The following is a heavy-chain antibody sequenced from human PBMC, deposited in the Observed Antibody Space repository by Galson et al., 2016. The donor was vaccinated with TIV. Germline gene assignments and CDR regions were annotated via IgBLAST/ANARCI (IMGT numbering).Heavy chain of an antibody. CDR3: ASSSSYHHLVNWFDP. V-gene: IGHV3-21*01. CDR2: VSPGSSYI. CDR1: GFTFSDYT. J-gene: IGHJ5*02. Sequence: SLRLSCAASGFTFSDYTMTWVRQAPGKGPEWVSSVSPGSSYIYYADSVKGRFTVSRGNAKNSLFLQMNSLRAEDTAMYYCASSSSYHHLVNWFDPWGQGTLLTVSS. D-gene: IGHD3-16*02.